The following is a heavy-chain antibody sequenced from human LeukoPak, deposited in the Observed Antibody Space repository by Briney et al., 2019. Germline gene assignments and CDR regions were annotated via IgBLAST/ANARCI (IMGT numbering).Heavy chain of an antibody. CDR1: GYTFTSYG. Sequence: ASVKVSCKASGYTFTSYGISWVRQAPGQGLEWMGWISAYNGNTNYAQKFQGRVTMTRDTSISTAYMELSRLRSDDTAVYYCARVGLTTVTTSGNYWGQGTLVTVSS. D-gene: IGHD4-17*01. J-gene: IGHJ4*02. CDR3: ARVGLTTVTTSGNY. V-gene: IGHV1-18*01. CDR2: ISAYNGNT.